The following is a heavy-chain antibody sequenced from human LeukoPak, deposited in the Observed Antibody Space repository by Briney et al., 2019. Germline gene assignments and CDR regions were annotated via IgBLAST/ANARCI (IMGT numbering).Heavy chain of an antibody. V-gene: IGHV4-59*08. CDR2: IYYSGST. J-gene: IGHJ4*02. CDR1: GGSISSYY. D-gene: IGHD3-3*01. Sequence: SETLSLTCTVSGGSISSYYWSWIRQPPGKGLEWIGYIYYSGSTNYNPSLKSRVTISVDTSKNQFSLKLSSVTAADTAVYYCARMDDFWRGPSWRLDYWGQGTLVTVSS. CDR3: ARMDDFWRGPSWRLDY.